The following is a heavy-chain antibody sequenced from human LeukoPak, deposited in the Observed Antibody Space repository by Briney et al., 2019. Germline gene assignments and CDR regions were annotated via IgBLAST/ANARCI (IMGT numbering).Heavy chain of an antibody. CDR2: ISTSGAST. Sequence: PGGSLRLSCANSGFTFSRFAMSWVRQAPGKGLEWVSTISTSGASTHYADSVRGRFTISRDNSKNTLYLQMKSLRAEDTAVYYCAKDWKDYGDFHAFDVWGQGTMVTVSS. J-gene: IGHJ3*01. V-gene: IGHV3-23*01. CDR1: GFTFSRFA. D-gene: IGHD4-17*01. CDR3: AKDWKDYGDFHAFDV.